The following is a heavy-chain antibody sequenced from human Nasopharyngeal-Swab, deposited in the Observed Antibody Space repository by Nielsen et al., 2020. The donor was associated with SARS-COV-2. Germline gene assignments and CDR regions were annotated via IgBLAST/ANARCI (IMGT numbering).Heavy chain of an antibody. CDR2: SNAGNGNT. CDR3: ANSTSSSSLRWFDP. J-gene: IGHJ5*02. V-gene: IGHV1-3*01. Sequence: WVRQAPGQRLEWMGWSNAGNGNTKYSQKFQGRVTITRDTSASTAYMELSSLRSEDTAVYYCANSTSSSSLRWFDPWGQGTLVTVSS. D-gene: IGHD6-13*01.